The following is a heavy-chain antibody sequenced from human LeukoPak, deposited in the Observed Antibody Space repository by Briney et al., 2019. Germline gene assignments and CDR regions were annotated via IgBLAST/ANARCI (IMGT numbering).Heavy chain of an antibody. V-gene: IGHV4-59*01. CDR2: IYNSGST. D-gene: IGHD1-20*01. J-gene: IGHJ4*02. CDR1: GGSMSSYY. Sequence: PSETLSLTCNVSGGSMSSYYWSWIRQPPGKGLEWIGYIYNSGSTNYNSALKGRVTISVDTSKSQFSLKLTSVTAADTAVYYCARGVTGTQLDFFDYWGQGTLVTVSS. CDR3: ARGVTGTQLDFFDY.